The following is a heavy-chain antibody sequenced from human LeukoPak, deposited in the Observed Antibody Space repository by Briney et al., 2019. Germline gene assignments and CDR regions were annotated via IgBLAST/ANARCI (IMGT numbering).Heavy chain of an antibody. D-gene: IGHD4-17*01. J-gene: IGHJ4*02. Sequence: SVKVSCKASGGTFSSYAISWVRQAPGQGLEWMGGIIPIFGTANYAQKFQGRVTITTDESTSTAYMELSSLRSEDTAVYYCARGIILYGDYTSVDYWGQGTLVTVSS. CDR3: ARGIILYGDYTSVDY. CDR2: IIPIFGTA. V-gene: IGHV1-69*05. CDR1: GGTFSSYA.